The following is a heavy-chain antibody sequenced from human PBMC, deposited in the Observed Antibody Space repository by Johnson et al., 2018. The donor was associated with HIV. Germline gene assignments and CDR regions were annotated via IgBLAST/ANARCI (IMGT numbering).Heavy chain of an antibody. D-gene: IGHD6-6*01. V-gene: IGHV3-23*04. Sequence: VQLVETGGGLIQPGGSLRLSCAASGFTFSSYWMHWVRQAPGKGLVWVSAISGSGGSTSYADSVKGRFTISRDNSKNTLYLQMNSLRAEDTAVYYCAKVRVIIAAPRGGAFDIWGQGTMVTVSS. CDR2: ISGSGGST. CDR3: AKVRVIIAAPRGGAFDI. CDR1: GFTFSSYW. J-gene: IGHJ3*02.